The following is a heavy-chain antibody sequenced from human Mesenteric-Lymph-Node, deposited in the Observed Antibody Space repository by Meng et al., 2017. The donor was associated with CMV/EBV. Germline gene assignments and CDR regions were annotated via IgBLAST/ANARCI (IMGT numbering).Heavy chain of an antibody. CDR3: ARDVGGYYDS. Sequence: ESLKISCAASGFTVSNNYMSWVRQAPGKGLEWVSVIFSGGPTYYADSVKGRFTISRDNSKNTLYLQMNGLRAEDTAVYYCARDVGGYYDSWGQGTLVTVSS. V-gene: IGHV3-53*01. CDR2: IFSGGPT. CDR1: GFTVSNNY. J-gene: IGHJ4*02.